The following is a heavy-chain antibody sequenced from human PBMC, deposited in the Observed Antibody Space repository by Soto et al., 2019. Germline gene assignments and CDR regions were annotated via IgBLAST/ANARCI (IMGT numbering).Heavy chain of an antibody. Sequence: GGSLRLSCAASGFTFSNAWMSWVRQAPGKGLEWVGRIKSKTDGVTTDYAAPVKGRFTISRDDSKNTLYLQMNSLKTEDTAVYYCTTELEGFARSYWGQGTLVTVSS. CDR1: GFTFSNAW. CDR2: IKSKTDGVTT. D-gene: IGHD3-3*01. CDR3: TTELEGFARSY. J-gene: IGHJ4*02. V-gene: IGHV3-15*01.